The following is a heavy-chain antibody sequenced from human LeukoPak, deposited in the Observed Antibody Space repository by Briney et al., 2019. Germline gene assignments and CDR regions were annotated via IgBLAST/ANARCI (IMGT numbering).Heavy chain of an antibody. V-gene: IGHV3-30*04. D-gene: IGHD3-9*01. CDR1: GFTFSSYA. CDR2: ISYDGSNK. Sequence: PGRSLRLSCAASGFTFSSYAMHWVRQAPGKGLEWVAVISYDGSNKYYADSVKGRFTISRDNSKNTLYLQMNSLRAEDTAVYYCAREGDDILTGYSADDAFDIWGQGTMVTVSS. CDR3: AREGDDILTGYSADDAFDI. J-gene: IGHJ3*02.